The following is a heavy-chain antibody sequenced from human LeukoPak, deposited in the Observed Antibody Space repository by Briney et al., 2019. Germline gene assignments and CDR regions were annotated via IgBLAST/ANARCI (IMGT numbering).Heavy chain of an antibody. J-gene: IGHJ4*02. D-gene: IGHD3-10*01. CDR1: GGSITPYY. V-gene: IGHV4-59*08. Sequence: SETLSLTCTVSGGSITPYYWTWIRQPPGKGLEWIGYIYYSGNTNYNPSLKSRVTISVDTSKNQFSLKLSSVTAADTAVYHCARHVAGGFDYWGQGTLVTVSS. CDR2: IYYSGNT. CDR3: ARHVAGGFDY.